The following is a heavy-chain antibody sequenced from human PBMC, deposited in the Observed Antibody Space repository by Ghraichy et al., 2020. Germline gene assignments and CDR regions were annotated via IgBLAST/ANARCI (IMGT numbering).Heavy chain of an antibody. CDR2: MYYSGST. J-gene: IGHJ5*02. D-gene: IGHD6-13*01. CDR1: GGSISSGGYY. V-gene: IGHV4-31*03. CDR3: ARVDYSSSWYWFDP. Sequence: LNISCTVSGGSISSGGYYWSWIRQHPGKGLEWIGYMYYSGSTYYNPSLKSRVTVSVDTSKNQFSLKLTSVTAADTAVYYCARVDYSSSWYWFDPWGQGTLVTVSS.